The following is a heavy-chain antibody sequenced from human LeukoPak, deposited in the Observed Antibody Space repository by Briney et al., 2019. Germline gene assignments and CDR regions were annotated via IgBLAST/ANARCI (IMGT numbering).Heavy chain of an antibody. V-gene: IGHV3-21*01. CDR2: ISSSSSYI. CDR1: GFSSSTYS. Sequence: GGSLRLSCAASGFSSSTYSMSWVRQAPGKGLEWVSSISSSSSYIYYADSVKGRFTISRDNAKNSLYLQMNSLRAEDTAVYYCARLGYCSSTSCSIDYWGQGTLVTVSS. D-gene: IGHD2-2*01. J-gene: IGHJ4*02. CDR3: ARLGYCSSTSCSIDY.